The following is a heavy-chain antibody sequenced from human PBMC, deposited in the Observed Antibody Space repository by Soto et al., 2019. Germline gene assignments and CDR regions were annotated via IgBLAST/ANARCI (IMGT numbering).Heavy chain of an antibody. CDR2: IYYSGST. CDR3: ASGPELTGSYFDAKN. V-gene: IGHV4-39*01. Sequence: PSETLSLTCTVSGGSISSSSYYWGWIRQPPGKGLEWIGSIYYSGSTYYNPSLKSRVTISVDTSKNQFSLKLSSVTAADTAVYYCASGPELTGSYFDAKNWGQGTLL. D-gene: IGHD1-26*01. J-gene: IGHJ4*02. CDR1: GGSISSSSYY.